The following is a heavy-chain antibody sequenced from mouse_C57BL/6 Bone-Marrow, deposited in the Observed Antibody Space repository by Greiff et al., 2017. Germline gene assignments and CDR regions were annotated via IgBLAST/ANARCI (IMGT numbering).Heavy chain of an antibody. CDR3: ARIVYYYGSGYCYWYFDV. CDR1: GFSLSTFGMG. V-gene: IGHV8-8*01. J-gene: IGHJ1*03. D-gene: IGHD1-1*01. CDR2: IWWDADN. Sequence: ESGPGILQPPQSLSMTCSFSGFSLSTFGMGVGWIRQPSGKGLQWLAHIWWDADNNSNPALKSWLTNSKDTNKSQVYLKIANVDTTDTATYDCARIVYYYGSGYCYWYFDVWGTGTTVTVSA.